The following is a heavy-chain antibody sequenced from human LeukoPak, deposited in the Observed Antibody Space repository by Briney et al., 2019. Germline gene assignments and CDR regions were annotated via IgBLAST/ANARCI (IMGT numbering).Heavy chain of an antibody. V-gene: IGHV4-34*01. CDR1: GGSFSGYY. D-gene: IGHD6-13*01. Sequence: SETLSLTCAVYGGSFSGYYWSWIRQPPGKGLEWIGEINHSGSTNYNPSLKSRVTISVDTSKNQFSLKLSSVTAADTAVYNCARGLGSSSWYYFDYWGQGTLVTVSS. CDR3: ARGLGSSSWYYFDY. J-gene: IGHJ4*02. CDR2: INHSGST.